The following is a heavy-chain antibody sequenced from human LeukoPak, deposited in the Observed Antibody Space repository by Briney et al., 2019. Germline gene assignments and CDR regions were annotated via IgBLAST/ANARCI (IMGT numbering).Heavy chain of an antibody. CDR1: GYTLTELS. CDR2: FDPEDGET. CDR3: ATAWPGSLYSGSCFDY. D-gene: IGHD1-26*01. J-gene: IGHJ4*02. V-gene: IGHV1-24*01. Sequence: ASVKVSCKVSGYTLTELSMHWVRQAPGKGLEWMGDFDPEDGETIYAQKFQGRVTMTEDTSTDTAYMELSSLRSEDTAVYYCATAWPGSLYSGSCFDYWGQGTLVTVSS.